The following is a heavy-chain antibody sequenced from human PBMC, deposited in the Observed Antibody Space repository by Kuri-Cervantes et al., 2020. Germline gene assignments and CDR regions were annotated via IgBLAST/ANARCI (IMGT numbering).Heavy chain of an antibody. CDR1: GFTFSSYA. V-gene: IGHV3-30-3*01. Sequence: GESLKISCAASGFTFSSYAMHWVRQAPGKGLEWVAVISYDGSNKYYADSVKGRFTISRDNSKNTLYLQMNSLRAEDTAVYYCAKDPNGDYVGALDDWGQGTLVTVSS. CDR2: ISYDGSNK. J-gene: IGHJ4*02. D-gene: IGHD4-17*01. CDR3: AKDPNGDYVGALDD.